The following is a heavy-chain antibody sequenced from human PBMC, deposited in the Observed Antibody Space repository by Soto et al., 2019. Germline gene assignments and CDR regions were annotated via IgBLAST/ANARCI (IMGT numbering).Heavy chain of an antibody. J-gene: IGHJ4*02. D-gene: IGHD2-2*01. V-gene: IGHV4-59*01. Sequence: QVQLQESGPGLVKPSETLSLTCTVSGDSISSFYWTWIRQPPGKGLEWVGYIFSSGSTNYNPSLKSRVTIAVDTSENQCSLKLTSVTAADTAVYYCARVGYCSSTPCWPIGYFEYWGQGTLVTVSS. CDR1: GDSISSFY. CDR2: IFSSGST. CDR3: ARVGYCSSTPCWPIGYFEY.